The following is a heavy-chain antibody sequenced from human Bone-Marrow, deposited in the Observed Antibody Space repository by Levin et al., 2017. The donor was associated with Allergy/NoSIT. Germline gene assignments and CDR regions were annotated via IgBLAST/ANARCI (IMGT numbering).Heavy chain of an antibody. V-gene: IGHV3-30*18. CDR2: ISYDGSNK. D-gene: IGHD2-2*01. J-gene: IGHJ6*02. CDR3: AKEEDIVVVPAVSYYYYGMDV. Sequence: GGSLRLSCAASGFTFSSYGMHWVRQAPGKGLEWVAVISYDGSNKYYADSVKGRFTISRDNSKNTLYLQMNSLRAEDTAVYYCAKEEDIVVVPAVSYYYYGMDVWGQGTTVSVSS. CDR1: GFTFSSYG.